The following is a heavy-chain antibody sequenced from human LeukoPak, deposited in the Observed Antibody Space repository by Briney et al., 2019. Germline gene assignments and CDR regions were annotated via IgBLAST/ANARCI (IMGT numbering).Heavy chain of an antibody. CDR1: GFIFRNYA. Sequence: GGSLRLSCAASGFIFRNYAMSWVRQAPGKGLEWVSAITGSGDSTYYADSVKGRFAISRDNSKNTLYVEMNTLRAEDTAVYYCAKWGDYDILTGYYVSDFWGQGTLVTVSS. V-gene: IGHV3-23*01. CDR2: ITGSGDST. CDR3: AKWGDYDILTGYYVSDF. D-gene: IGHD3-9*01. J-gene: IGHJ4*02.